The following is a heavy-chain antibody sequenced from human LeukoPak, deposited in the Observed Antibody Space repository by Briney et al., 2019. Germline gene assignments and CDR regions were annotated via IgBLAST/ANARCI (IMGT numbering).Heavy chain of an antibody. Sequence: GGSLRLSCAASGFTFSSYSMNWARQAPGKGLEWVSHISSVSSTIYYADSVKGRFTISKDNAKNTVYLQMNNLRAEDTTVYYCVGFYETYWGRGTLVTVSS. D-gene: IGHD2/OR15-2a*01. J-gene: IGHJ4*02. V-gene: IGHV3-48*04. CDR1: GFTFSSYS. CDR3: VGFYETY. CDR2: ISSVSSTI.